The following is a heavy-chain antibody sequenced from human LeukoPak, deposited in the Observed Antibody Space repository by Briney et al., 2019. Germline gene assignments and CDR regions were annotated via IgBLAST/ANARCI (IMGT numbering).Heavy chain of an antibody. Sequence: SETLSLTCTVSGDSIISRNHYWGWIRQPPGKGLEWMGSICYNGNTYYRPSLKSRMTISRDTSTNQFSLKLNSLIAADTAVYYCVRDGGFFDVDYWGQGTLVTVSS. V-gene: IGHV4-39*07. CDR3: VRDGGFFDVDY. J-gene: IGHJ4*02. D-gene: IGHD3-9*01. CDR1: GDSIISRNHY. CDR2: ICYNGNT.